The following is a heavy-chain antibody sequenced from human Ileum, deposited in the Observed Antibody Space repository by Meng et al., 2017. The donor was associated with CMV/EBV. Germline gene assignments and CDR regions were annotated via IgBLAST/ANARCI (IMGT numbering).Heavy chain of an antibody. D-gene: IGHD3-3*02. V-gene: IGHV3-48*03. CDR1: GFTFSNSE. Sequence: LKISCVASGFTFSNSEMNWVRQAPGKGLEWVAYITGVTNIIYYADSVKGRFVISRDNAKNSLYLQMNDLRAEDAAVYYCVRLHLAAFYSWGQGALVTVSS. CDR2: ITGVTNII. J-gene: IGHJ5*02. CDR3: VRLHLAAFYS.